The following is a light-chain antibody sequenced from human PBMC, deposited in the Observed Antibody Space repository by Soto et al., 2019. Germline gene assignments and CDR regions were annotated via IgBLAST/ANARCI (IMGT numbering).Light chain of an antibody. Sequence: EIVMTQSPATLSVSPGERSTLSCRPSQSVSSYLAWYQQKPGQAPRLLIYDASNRATGIPARFSGSGSGTDFTLTISSLEPEDFAVYYCQQRSNWPLTFGGGTKVDIK. J-gene: IGKJ4*01. CDR3: QQRSNWPLT. V-gene: IGKV3-11*01. CDR2: DAS. CDR1: QSVSSY.